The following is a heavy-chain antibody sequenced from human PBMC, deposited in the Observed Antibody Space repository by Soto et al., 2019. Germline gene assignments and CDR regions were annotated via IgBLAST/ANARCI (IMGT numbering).Heavy chain of an antibody. J-gene: IGHJ4*02. CDR2: INHSGST. CDR3: ARVGYSYGPYYFDY. D-gene: IGHD5-18*01. Sequence: QVQLQQWGAGLLKPSETLSLTCAVYGGSFSGYYWSWIRQPPGKGLEWIGEINHSGSTNYNPSLKSRVTISVDTSKNQFSLKLSSVTAADTAVYYCARVGYSYGPYYFDYWGQGTLVTVSS. V-gene: IGHV4-34*01. CDR1: GGSFSGYY.